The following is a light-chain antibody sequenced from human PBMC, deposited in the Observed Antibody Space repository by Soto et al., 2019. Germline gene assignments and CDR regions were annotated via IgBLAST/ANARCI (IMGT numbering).Light chain of an antibody. V-gene: IGKV1-8*01. J-gene: IGKJ1*01. Sequence: AIRMTQSPSSLSASTGDRVTITCRASQGISSYLAWYQQKPGKAPKLLIYAASTLQSGVPSRFSGSGSGTDFTLTISCLQSEDFATYYCQQYYSYPRTFGQGPKV. CDR1: QGISSY. CDR3: QQYYSYPRT. CDR2: AAS.